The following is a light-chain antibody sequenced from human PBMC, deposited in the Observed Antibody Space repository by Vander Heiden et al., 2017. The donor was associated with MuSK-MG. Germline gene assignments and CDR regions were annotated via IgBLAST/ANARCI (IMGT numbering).Light chain of an antibody. J-gene: IGLJ2*01. CDR2: KDT. CDR1: ALPKQY. CDR3: PYSDSSGTL. Sequence: SSELTQPPSVPVSPGQTARITCSGDALPKQYAYWYQQKQGQAPVLVIYKDTERPSGIPERFSGSSSGTTVTLTISGVQAEDEADYCCPYSDSSGTLFGGGTKLTVL. V-gene: IGLV3-25*03.